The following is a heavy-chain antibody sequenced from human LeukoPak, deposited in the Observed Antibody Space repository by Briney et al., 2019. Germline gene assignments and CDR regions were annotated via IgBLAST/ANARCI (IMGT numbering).Heavy chain of an antibody. Sequence: SVKVSCKASGGTFSSYAISWVRQAPGQGLEWMGGIIPIFGTANDAQKFQCRVTITTDESTSTAYTELSSPRSEDTAVYYCARVAAAHFDPWGQGTLVTVSS. CDR3: ARVAAAHFDP. CDR1: GGTFSSYA. J-gene: IGHJ5*02. V-gene: IGHV1-69*05. CDR2: IIPIFGTA. D-gene: IGHD6-13*01.